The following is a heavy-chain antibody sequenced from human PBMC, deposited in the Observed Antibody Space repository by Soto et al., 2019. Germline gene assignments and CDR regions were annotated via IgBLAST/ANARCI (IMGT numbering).Heavy chain of an antibody. CDR2: INPRGFFT. J-gene: IGHJ5*02. Sequence: QVPLVQSGAEVKKPGASVKVSCKASGYTFTRYNIHWVRQAPGQGLVWVGKINPRGFFTTYAQKFRGSVTMTGDTSTSVVDMELTNRRSEETAMYYCARAEGRFGELFWFDPWGQGNLVYVSS. D-gene: IGHD3-10*01. V-gene: IGHV1-46*01. CDR3: ARAEGRFGELFWFDP. CDR1: GYTFTRYN.